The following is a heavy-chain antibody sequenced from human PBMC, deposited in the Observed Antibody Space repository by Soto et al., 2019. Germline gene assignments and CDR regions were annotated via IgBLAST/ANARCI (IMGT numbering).Heavy chain of an antibody. CDR3: ARDVLRYFDWLSMDV. J-gene: IGHJ6*02. V-gene: IGHV1-3*01. CDR1: GYTFTSYA. CDR2: INAGNGNT. D-gene: IGHD3-9*01. Sequence: ASVKVSCKASGYTFTSYAMHWVRQAPGQRLEWMGWINAGNGNTKYSQKFQGRVTITRDTSASTAYMELSSLRSEDTAVYYCARDVLRYFDWLSMDVWGQGTTVNVSS.